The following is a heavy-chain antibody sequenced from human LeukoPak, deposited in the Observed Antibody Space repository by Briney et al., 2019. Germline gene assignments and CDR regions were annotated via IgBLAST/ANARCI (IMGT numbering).Heavy chain of an antibody. D-gene: IGHD2-2*01. CDR2: VSTSGRGT. CDR1: GFTFSSYA. V-gene: IGHV3-23*01. J-gene: IGHJ4*02. Sequence: GGSLRLSCAASGFTFSSYAMSWVRQAPGKGLEWVSAVSTSGRGTYYADSVKGRFTISRDNSKNTLYLQMNSLKADETAVYYCAKSAGCSSTACSADYWGQGTLVTVSS. CDR3: AKSAGCSSTACSADY.